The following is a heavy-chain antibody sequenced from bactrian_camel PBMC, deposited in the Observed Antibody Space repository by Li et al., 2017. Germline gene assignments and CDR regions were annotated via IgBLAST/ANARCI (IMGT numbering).Heavy chain of an antibody. V-gene: IGHV3S40*01. J-gene: IGHJ4*01. CDR2: ITSGGGST. CDR3: ASDSLSWCLGTITLTY. CDR1: GFTFSTYD. D-gene: IGHD3*01. Sequence: VQLVESGGGLVQPGGSLRLSCAASGFTFSTYDMSWVRQAPGKGLEWVSAITSGGGSTYYADSVKGRFTIARDNAKNVLYLQMNSLKPEDTAMYYCASDSLSWCLGTITLTYWGQGTQVTVS.